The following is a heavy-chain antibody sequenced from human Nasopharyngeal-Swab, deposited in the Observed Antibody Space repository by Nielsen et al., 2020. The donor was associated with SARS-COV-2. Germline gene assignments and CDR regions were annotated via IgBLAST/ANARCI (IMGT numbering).Heavy chain of an antibody. V-gene: IGHV1-69*01. CDR3: ARDQRRGYSGYDHTYFDY. D-gene: IGHD5-12*01. J-gene: IGHJ4*02. CDR2: IIPIFGTA. Sequence: WVRQAPGQGLEWMGGIIPIFGTANYAQKFQDRVTITADESTSTAYMELSSLRSEDTAVYYCARDQRRGYSGYDHTYFDYWGQGTLVTVSS.